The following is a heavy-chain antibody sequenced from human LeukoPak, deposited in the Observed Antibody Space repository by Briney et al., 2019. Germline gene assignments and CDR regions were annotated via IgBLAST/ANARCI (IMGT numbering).Heavy chain of an antibody. Sequence: GGSLRLSCAASGFTFSNYAMHWVRQAPGKVLEYVSAISNTGGTTYYANSVKDRFTISRDNSKNTLYLQMGSLRAEDTAVYYCARGRGVVISAFDIWGQGTMVTVSS. CDR1: GFTFSNYA. J-gene: IGHJ3*02. CDR3: ARGRGVVISAFDI. D-gene: IGHD3-22*01. V-gene: IGHV3-64*01. CDR2: ISNTGGTT.